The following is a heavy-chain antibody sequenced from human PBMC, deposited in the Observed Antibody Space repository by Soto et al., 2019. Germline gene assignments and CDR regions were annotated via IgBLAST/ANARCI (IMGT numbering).Heavy chain of an antibody. V-gene: IGHV3-23*01. CDR3: AKDAVSRDGVRLAHD. D-gene: IGHD6-25*01. CDR1: GFSFSDYA. Sequence: AGVSLRLSCAASGFSFSDYAMIWVRQAPGKGLEWVSGLYGSGGGIHYADSVKGRFTISRDNYEHSVYLQMNSLRVEDTAVYYWAKDAVSRDGVRLAHDCGQGNVVTVSS. J-gene: IGHJ1*01. CDR2: LYGSGGGI.